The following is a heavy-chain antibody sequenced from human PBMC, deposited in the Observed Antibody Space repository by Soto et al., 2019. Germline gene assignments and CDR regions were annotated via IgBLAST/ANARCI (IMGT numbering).Heavy chain of an antibody. CDR2: IYPGDHET. J-gene: IGHJ4*02. D-gene: IGHD6-13*01. V-gene: IGHV5-51*01. CDR3: ARSRGRSQYFDY. CDR1: GYTFSNFW. Sequence: GESLKISCQCSGYTFSNFWIGWVRQLPGKGLEWMGIIYPGDHETRYSPSFHGKVTISADKSINTAYLQWNSLEASDTAFYFCARSRGRSQYFDYWGQGALVTVSS.